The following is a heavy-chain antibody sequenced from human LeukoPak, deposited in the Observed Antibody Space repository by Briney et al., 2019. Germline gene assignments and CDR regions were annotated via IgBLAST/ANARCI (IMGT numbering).Heavy chain of an antibody. CDR3: ATIHESFSTSHGDAFDI. D-gene: IGHD2-2*01. Sequence: ASVKVSCKVSGDTLTKFSIHWVRQAPGKGLEWMGGFDLEDSEAIYAQNFQGRVTTTEDTSTAYMELSSLTSEDTAMYFCATIHESFSTSHGDAFDIWGQGTMVIVSS. V-gene: IGHV1-24*01. CDR2: FDLEDSEA. CDR1: GDTLTKFS. J-gene: IGHJ3*02.